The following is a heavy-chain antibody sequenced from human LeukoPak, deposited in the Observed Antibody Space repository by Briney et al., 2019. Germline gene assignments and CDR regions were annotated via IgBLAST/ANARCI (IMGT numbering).Heavy chain of an antibody. CDR1: GFTFSSYE. D-gene: IGHD6-13*01. V-gene: IGHV3-48*03. Sequence: GSLRLSCAASGFTFSSYEMNWVRQAPGKGLEWASYISSSGSTIYYADSVKGRFTISRDNAKNSLYPQMNSLRAEDTAVYYCASIAAAGTNLDYWGQGTLVTVSS. J-gene: IGHJ4*02. CDR2: ISSSGSTI. CDR3: ASIAAAGTNLDY.